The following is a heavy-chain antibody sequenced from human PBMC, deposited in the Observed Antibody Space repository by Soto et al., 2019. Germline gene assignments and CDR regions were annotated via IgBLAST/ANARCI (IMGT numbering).Heavy chain of an antibody. CDR1: GGSISSYY. D-gene: IGHD4-17*01. Sequence: SETLSLTCTVSGGSISSYYWSWIRQPPGKGLEWIGYIYYNVNTNYNPSLKSRVTISVDTSKNQFSLKLSSVTAADTAVYYCARHETLHGDYDYGGQGTWVTVS. J-gene: IGHJ4*02. CDR2: IYYNVNT. V-gene: IGHV4-59*08. CDR3: ARHETLHGDYDY.